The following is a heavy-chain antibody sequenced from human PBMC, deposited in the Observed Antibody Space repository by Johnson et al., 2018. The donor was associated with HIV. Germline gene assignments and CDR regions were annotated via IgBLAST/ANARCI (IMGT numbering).Heavy chain of an antibody. V-gene: IGHV3-30*04. CDR1: GFTFRSYA. D-gene: IGHD6-25*01. Sequence: QVKLVESGGGVVQPGKSLTLSCVGSGFTFRSYAMHWVRQAPGKGLEWVTLISYDENNKLYADSVKGRFTISRDNSKNTLYLQMNSLRAEDTAVYYCAKETPSSGGTFDIWGQGTLVTVSS. CDR2: ISYDENNK. CDR3: AKETPSSGGTFDI. J-gene: IGHJ3*02.